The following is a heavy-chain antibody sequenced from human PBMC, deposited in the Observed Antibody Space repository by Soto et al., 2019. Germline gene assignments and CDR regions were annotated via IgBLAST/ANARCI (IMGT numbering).Heavy chain of an antibody. CDR3: ARSRLNGYYFDY. D-gene: IGHD5-12*01. V-gene: IGHV3-11*06. CDR2: ISVSSTYA. Sequence: GGSLRLSCVASGFIFSDYYMSWIRQAPGNGLECVAYISVSSTYANYADSVRGRFTSSRDNAENSLFLQMNSLRAEDTAVYFCARSRLNGYYFDYWGQGIVVTVSS. J-gene: IGHJ4*02. CDR1: GFIFSDYY.